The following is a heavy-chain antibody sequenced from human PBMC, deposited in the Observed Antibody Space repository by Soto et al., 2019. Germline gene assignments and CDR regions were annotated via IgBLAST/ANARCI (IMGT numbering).Heavy chain of an antibody. D-gene: IGHD1-7*01. CDR1: GVTFSSYA. CDR3: ARFRTTLGYYYYGMDV. CDR2: IIPIFGTA. Sequence: GASVKVSCKASGVTFSSYAISWVRQAPGQGLEWMGGIIPIFGTANYAQKFQGRVTITADKSTSTAYMELSSLRSEDTAVYYCARFRTTLGYYYYGMDVWGQGTTVTVSS. J-gene: IGHJ6*02. V-gene: IGHV1-69*06.